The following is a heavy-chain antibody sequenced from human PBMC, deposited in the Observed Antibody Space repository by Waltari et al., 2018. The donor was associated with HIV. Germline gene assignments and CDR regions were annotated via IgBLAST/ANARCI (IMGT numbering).Heavy chain of an antibody. V-gene: IGHV3-30*04. J-gene: IGHJ4*02. CDR3: ARDPDYYDSSGYVDY. CDR1: GFTFSSYA. Sequence: QVQLVESGGGVVQPGRSLRLSCAASGFTFSSYAMHGVRQAPGKGLEWVAVISYDGSNKYYADSVKGRFTISRDNSKNTLYLQMNSLRAEDTAVYYCARDPDYYDSSGYVDYWGQGTLVTVSS. CDR2: ISYDGSNK. D-gene: IGHD3-22*01.